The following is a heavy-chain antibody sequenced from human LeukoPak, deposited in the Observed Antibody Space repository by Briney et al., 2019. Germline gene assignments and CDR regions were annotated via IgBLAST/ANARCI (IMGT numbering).Heavy chain of an antibody. D-gene: IGHD1-26*01. CDR3: AREGDDGSYWED. V-gene: IGHV1-2*02. CDR1: GYSFTDYY. J-gene: IGHJ4*02. CDR2: INPNSGDT. Sequence: ASVKVSCKTSGYSFTDYYLHWLREAPGQGLEWMGWINPNSGDTDYAQRFQGRVTMTRDTSITTVYMELSRLRSDDTALYFCAREGDDGSYWEDWGQGALVTVSS.